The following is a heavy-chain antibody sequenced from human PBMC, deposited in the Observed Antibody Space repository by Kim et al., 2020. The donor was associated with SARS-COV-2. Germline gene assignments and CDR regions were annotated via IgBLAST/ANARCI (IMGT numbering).Heavy chain of an antibody. J-gene: IGHJ4*02. Sequence: QKFQGRVTITADKSTSTAYMELSSLRSEDTAVYYCARDAAYYYDHGPFDYWGQGTLVTVSS. V-gene: IGHV1-69*04. CDR3: ARDAAYYYDHGPFDY. D-gene: IGHD3-22*01.